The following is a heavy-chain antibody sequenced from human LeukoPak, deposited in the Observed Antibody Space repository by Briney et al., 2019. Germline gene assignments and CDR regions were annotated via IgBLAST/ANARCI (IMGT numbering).Heavy chain of an antibody. Sequence: SETLSLTCTVSGGSISSYYWSWIRQAPGKGLEWIGYIYYSGSTNYNPSLKSRVTISVDTSKNQFSLMLSSVTAADTAVYYCARREGYCSGGSCYIWFDPWGQGTLVTVSS. CDR3: ARREGYCSGGSCYIWFDP. CDR1: GGSISSYY. CDR2: IYYSGST. D-gene: IGHD2-15*01. V-gene: IGHV4-59*08. J-gene: IGHJ5*02.